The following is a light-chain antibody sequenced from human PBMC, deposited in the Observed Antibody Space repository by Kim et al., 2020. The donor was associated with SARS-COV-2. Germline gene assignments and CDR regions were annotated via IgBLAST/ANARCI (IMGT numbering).Light chain of an antibody. J-gene: IGLJ2*01. CDR2: LNSDGSH. CDR3: QTWGTGIQV. Sequence: QPVLTQSPSASASLGASVKLTCTLSSGHSSYAIAWHQQQPEKGPRYLMKLNSDGSHSKGDGIPDRFSGSSSGAERYLTISSLQSEDEADYYCQTWGTGIQVVGGGTQLADL. CDR1: SGHSSYA. V-gene: IGLV4-69*01.